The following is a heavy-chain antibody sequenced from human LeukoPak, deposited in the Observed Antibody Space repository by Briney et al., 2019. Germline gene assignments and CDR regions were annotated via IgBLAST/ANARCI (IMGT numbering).Heavy chain of an antibody. CDR1: GFTFNHYA. Sequence: GVSLRLSCAASGFTFNHYAMSWVRQAPGKGLEWVSGINHHGHTFYADSVKGRFTISRDNSKNTVFLQMNSLRADDTAEYYCAKGVGVAGTENAFDIWGQGTMVTVSS. J-gene: IGHJ3*02. CDR3: AKGVGVAGTENAFDI. D-gene: IGHD6-19*01. CDR2: INHHGHT. V-gene: IGHV3-23*01.